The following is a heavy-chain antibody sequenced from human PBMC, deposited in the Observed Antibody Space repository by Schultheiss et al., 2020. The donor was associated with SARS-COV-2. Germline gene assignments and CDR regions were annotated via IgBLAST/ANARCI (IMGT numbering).Heavy chain of an antibody. CDR1: GFTFSSYA. Sequence: GGSLRLSCAASGFTFSSYAMHWVRQAPGKGLEWVGRIKSKTDGGRTDYAAPVKGRVTISRDESNNTLYLQKNSLKIEDTAVYYCNTDLVVPAARPRFDLWGQGTLVTVSS. CDR2: IKSKTDGGRT. CDR3: NTDLVVPAARPRFDL. V-gene: IGHV3-15*01. D-gene: IGHD2-2*01. J-gene: IGHJ5*01.